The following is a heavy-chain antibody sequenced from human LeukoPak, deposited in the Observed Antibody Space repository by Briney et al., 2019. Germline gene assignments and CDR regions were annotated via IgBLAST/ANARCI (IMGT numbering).Heavy chain of an antibody. J-gene: IGHJ3*02. CDR3: AREDYDSSGYYSDAFDI. D-gene: IGHD3-22*01. CDR1: GFTFSDYY. V-gene: IGHV3-11*04. Sequence: PGGSLRLSCAASGFTFSDYYMSWIRQAPGKGLEWVSYISSSGSTIYYADSVKGRFTISRDNAKNSLYLQMNSLRAEDTAVYYCAREDYDSSGYYSDAFDIWGQGTMVTVSS. CDR2: ISSSGSTI.